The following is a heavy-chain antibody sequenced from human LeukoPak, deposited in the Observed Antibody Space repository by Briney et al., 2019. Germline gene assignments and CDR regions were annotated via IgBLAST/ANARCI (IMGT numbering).Heavy chain of an antibody. V-gene: IGHV1-69*06. D-gene: IGHD4-17*01. CDR1: GGTFSSYA. Sequence: SAKVSCKASGGTFSSYAISWVRQAPGQALEWMGGIIPIFGTANYAQKFQGRVTITADKSTSTAYMELSSLRSEDTAVYYCASIHDYGDYGWFDPWGQGTLVTVSS. CDR2: IIPIFGTA. J-gene: IGHJ5*02. CDR3: ASIHDYGDYGWFDP.